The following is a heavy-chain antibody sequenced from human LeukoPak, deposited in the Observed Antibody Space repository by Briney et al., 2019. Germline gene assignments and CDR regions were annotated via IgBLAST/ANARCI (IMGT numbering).Heavy chain of an antibody. D-gene: IGHD3-9*01. CDR1: GYSISSGYY. V-gene: IGHV4-38-2*02. CDR3: ARVGVDWVWGILTGYGPGDY. J-gene: IGHJ4*02. Sequence: TSETLSLTCTVSGYSISSGYYWGWIRQPPGKGLEWIGSIYYSGSTYYNPSLKSRVTISVDTSKNQFSPKLSSVTAADTAVYYCARVGVDWVWGILTGYGPGDYWGQGTLVTVSS. CDR2: IYYSGST.